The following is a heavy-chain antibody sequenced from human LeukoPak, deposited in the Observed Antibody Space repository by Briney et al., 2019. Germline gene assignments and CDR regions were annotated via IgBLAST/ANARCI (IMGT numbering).Heavy chain of an antibody. D-gene: IGHD3-10*01. J-gene: IGHJ6*03. Sequence: SETLSLTCTVSDGSISSGYYYWSWIRQPPVKGLEWSGYIFYSGTTYYNPSLKSRVTISVDTSKNQFSLKLSSVTAADKAVYYCARARFGELGGDYYYYMDVWGKGTTVTVSS. CDR1: DGSISSGYYY. CDR3: ARARFGELGGDYYYYMDV. CDR2: IFYSGTT. V-gene: IGHV4-30-4*08.